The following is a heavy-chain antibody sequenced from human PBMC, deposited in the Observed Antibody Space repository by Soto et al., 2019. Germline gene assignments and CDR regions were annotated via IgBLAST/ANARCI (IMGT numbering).Heavy chain of an antibody. CDR1: GFTFNNKG. D-gene: IGHD1-26*01. CDR3: AKDKALAASPGID. J-gene: IGHJ3*01. CDR2: ISIDGSDK. Sequence: QVQLVESGGGLVKPGGSLRLSCAASGFTFNNKGIHWVRQAPGKGLEWVAAISIDGSDKYYGDSVKGRLAISRDNSRNTVYLQMNSLRTEDKDMYYCAKDKALAASPGIDWGQGTMVTVSS. V-gene: IGHV3-30*18.